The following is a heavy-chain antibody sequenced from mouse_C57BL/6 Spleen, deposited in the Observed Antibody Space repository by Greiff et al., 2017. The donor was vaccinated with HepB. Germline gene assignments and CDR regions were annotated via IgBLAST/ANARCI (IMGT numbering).Heavy chain of an antibody. CDR3: ALYYSNPWFAY. D-gene: IGHD2-5*01. CDR1: GYSITSGYY. J-gene: IGHJ3*01. CDR2: ISYDGSN. V-gene: IGHV3-6*01. Sequence: EVQVVESGPGLVKPSQSLSLTCSVTGYSITSGYYWNWIRQFPGNKLEWMGYISYDGSNNYNPSLKNRISITRDTSKNQFFLKLNSVTTEDTATYYCALYYSNPWFAYWGQGTLVTVSA.